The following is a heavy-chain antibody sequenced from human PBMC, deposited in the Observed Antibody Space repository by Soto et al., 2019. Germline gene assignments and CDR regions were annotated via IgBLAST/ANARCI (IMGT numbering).Heavy chain of an antibody. J-gene: IGHJ1*01. D-gene: IGHD2-15*01. CDR2: INAGNGNT. V-gene: IGHV1-3*01. CDR1: GYTVTSYA. Sequence: QVQLVQSGAEVKKPGASVKASCKSSGYTVTSYAMHCVRQAPGQRLEWMGWINAGNGNTKYSQKFQGIVTITRETSASTAYMELSSLRSEDTAVYYCARDRCSVGSRCQYFQQWGQGTLVTVSS. CDR3: ARDRCSVGSRCQYFQQ.